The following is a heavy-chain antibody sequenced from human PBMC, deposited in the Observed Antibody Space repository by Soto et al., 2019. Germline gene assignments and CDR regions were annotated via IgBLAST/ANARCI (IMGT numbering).Heavy chain of an antibody. CDR2: ISTTGNSK. Sequence: EVQLVESGGGLVQPGGSLRLSCADSGITFSSYEMNWVRQAPGKGLEWISHISTTGNSKYYADSVKGRFTISRDNAKNSLYLQMSSLRAEDTAIYYCARGNYYYGLDVGGQGTTVTVSS. J-gene: IGHJ6*02. CDR3: ARGNYYYGLDV. V-gene: IGHV3-48*03. CDR1: GITFSSYE.